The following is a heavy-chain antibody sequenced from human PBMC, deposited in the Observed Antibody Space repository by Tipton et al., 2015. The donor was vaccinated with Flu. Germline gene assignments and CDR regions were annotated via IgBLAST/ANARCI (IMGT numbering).Heavy chain of an antibody. Sequence: TLSLTCTVSGGSISGYYWSWIRQPPGKGLEWIAYIYYSGSTNYNTSLKSRVPISVDMSKNQFSRKLNSVTAADTAVYYCARSPGYYFDYWGQGTLVTVSS. V-gene: IGHV4-59*01. CDR1: GGSISGYY. CDR3: ARSPGYYFDY. J-gene: IGHJ4*02. CDR2: IYYSGST.